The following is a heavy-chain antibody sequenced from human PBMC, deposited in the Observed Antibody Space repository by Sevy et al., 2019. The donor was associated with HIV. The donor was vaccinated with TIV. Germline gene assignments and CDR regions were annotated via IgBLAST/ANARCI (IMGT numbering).Heavy chain of an antibody. Sequence: GGSLRLSCVASGFTFANHAIHWVRQAPGKGLEWVAFISFDGRNERYADSVKGRFTISRDNSKNTVYLQMTRLRTEDAAVYYCARDHCDDGVCFRSGYFDYWGQGTLVTVSS. D-gene: IGHD2-8*02. CDR3: ARDHCDDGVCFRSGYFDY. V-gene: IGHV3-30*04. CDR1: GFTFANHA. CDR2: ISFDGRNE. J-gene: IGHJ4*02.